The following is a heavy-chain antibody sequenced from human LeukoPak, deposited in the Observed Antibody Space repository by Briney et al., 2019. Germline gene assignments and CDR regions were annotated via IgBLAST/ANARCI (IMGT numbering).Heavy chain of an antibody. V-gene: IGHV3-23*01. CDR2: ISGSGGST. Sequence: PGGSLRLSCAASGFPFSSYAMSWVRQAPGKGLEWVSAISGSGGSTYYADSVKGRFTISRDNSKNTLYLQMNSLRAEDTAVYYCAKDHSGSYYPFFDYWGQGTLVTVSS. D-gene: IGHD1-26*01. CDR1: GFPFSSYA. J-gene: IGHJ4*02. CDR3: AKDHSGSYYPFFDY.